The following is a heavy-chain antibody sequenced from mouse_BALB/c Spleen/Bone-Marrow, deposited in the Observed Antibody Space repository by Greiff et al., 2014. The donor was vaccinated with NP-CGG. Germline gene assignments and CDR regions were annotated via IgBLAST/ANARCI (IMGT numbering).Heavy chain of an antibody. V-gene: IGHV5-12*01. Sequence: EVHLVESGGGIVQPGGSLKXXCVXSGFSFSDYYMYWVRQTPEKRLEWVAYISDXXXXXXXXXXXXXXXXXXXXNAKNTLYLQMSRLKSEDTAMYYCXXLXXXXXXXXWXXGTTLTVSS. CDR2: ISDXXXXX. CDR3: XXLXXXXXXXX. J-gene: IGHJ2*01. CDR1: GFSFSDYY.